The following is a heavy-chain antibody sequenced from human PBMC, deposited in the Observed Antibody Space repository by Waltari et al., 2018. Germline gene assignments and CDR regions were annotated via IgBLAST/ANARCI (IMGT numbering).Heavy chain of an antibody. Sequence: QVQLQQWGAGLLKPSETLSLTCAVYGGSFSGYYWSWIRQPPGKGLEWIGEINHSGSNNYNPSLKSRVTISVDTSKNQFSLKLSSVTAADTAVYYCARHSRVTMVRGVITLLDYWGQGTLVTVSS. CDR2: INHSGSN. D-gene: IGHD3-10*01. CDR1: GGSFSGYY. J-gene: IGHJ4*02. V-gene: IGHV4-34*01. CDR3: ARHSRVTMVRGVITLLDY.